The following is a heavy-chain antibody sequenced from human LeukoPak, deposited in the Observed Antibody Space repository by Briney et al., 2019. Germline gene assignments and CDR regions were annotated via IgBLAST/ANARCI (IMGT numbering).Heavy chain of an antibody. CDR3: AKDRLRYSGYDSLDY. J-gene: IGHJ4*02. CDR1: GFIFSSYG. V-gene: IGHV3-30*18. D-gene: IGHD5-12*01. CDR2: ISYDGSNK. Sequence: GGSLRLSCAASGFIFSSYGMHWVRQAPGKGLEWVAVISYDGSNKYYADSVKGRFTISRDNSKNTLYLQMNSLRAEDTAVYYCAKDRLRYSGYDSLDYWGQGTLVTVSS.